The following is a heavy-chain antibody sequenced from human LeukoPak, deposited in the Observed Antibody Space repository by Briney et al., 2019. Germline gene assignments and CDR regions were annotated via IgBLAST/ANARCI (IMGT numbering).Heavy chain of an antibody. V-gene: IGHV5-10-1*01. D-gene: IGHD3-22*01. J-gene: IGHJ4*02. CDR1: GYSFTSYW. CDR2: IDPSDSYT. CDR3: AIDPYYYDGSGSLDY. Sequence: GESLRISCKGSGYSFTSYWITWVRQMPGKGLEWLGRIDPSDSYTDYSPSFQGHVTISADKSISTAYLQWSSLKASDTAMYYCAIDPYYYDGSGSLDYWGQGTLVTVSS.